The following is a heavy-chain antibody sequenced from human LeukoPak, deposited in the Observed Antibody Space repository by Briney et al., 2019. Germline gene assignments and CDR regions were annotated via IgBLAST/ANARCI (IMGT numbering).Heavy chain of an antibody. CDR2: INPSGGST. CDR3: ARDIRVVGKEDSYGYCYY. V-gene: IGHV1-46*01. CDR1: GYTLTELS. Sequence: GASVKVSCKVSGYTLTELSMHWVRQAPGQGLEWMGIINPSGGSTSYAQKFQGRVTMTRDTSTSTVYMELSSLRSEDTAVYYCARDIRVVGKEDSYGYCYYWGQGTLVTVSS. D-gene: IGHD5-18*01. J-gene: IGHJ4*02.